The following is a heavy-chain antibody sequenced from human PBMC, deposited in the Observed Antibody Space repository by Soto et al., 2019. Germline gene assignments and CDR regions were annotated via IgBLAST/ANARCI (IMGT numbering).Heavy chain of an antibody. Sequence: PGGSLRLSCVGSGFVFKNFAINWVRQPPGKGLEWVSVIRGTGLNTYYAASVKGRFNISRDNPKNTVYLQMDSLKVEDTAVYYCAKRASPANIDNWFDPWGPGTQVTVSS. J-gene: IGHJ5*02. V-gene: IGHV3-23*01. CDR3: AKRASPANIDNWFDP. CDR1: GFVFKNFA. CDR2: IRGTGLNT.